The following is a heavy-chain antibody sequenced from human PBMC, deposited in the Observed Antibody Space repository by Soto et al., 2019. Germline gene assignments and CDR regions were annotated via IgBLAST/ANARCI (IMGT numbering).Heavy chain of an antibody. CDR2: IYYSGTT. J-gene: IGHJ4*02. Sequence: SETLSLTCAVSGYSISSSNWWGWIRQPPGKGLEWIGYIYYSGTTYYNPSLKSRVTMSVDTSKNQFSLELSSLRSEDTAMYYCVFGQNGSGYDLAYWGQGTLVTVSS. V-gene: IGHV4-28*01. D-gene: IGHD5-12*01. CDR3: VFGQNGSGYDLAY. CDR1: GYSISSSNW.